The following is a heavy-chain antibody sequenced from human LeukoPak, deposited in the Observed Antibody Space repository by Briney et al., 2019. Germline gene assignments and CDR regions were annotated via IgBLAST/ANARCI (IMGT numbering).Heavy chain of an antibody. J-gene: IGHJ4*02. CDR1: GGSISSSSYY. Sequence: PSETLSLTCAVSGGSISSSSYYWGWIRQPPGKGLEWIGSIYYSGSTYYNPSLKSRVTISVDTSKNQFSLKLSSVTAADTAVYYCASRLMVEMSTYFDYWGQGTLVTVSS. CDR3: ASRLMVEMSTYFDY. V-gene: IGHV4-39*07. CDR2: IYYSGST. D-gene: IGHD5-24*01.